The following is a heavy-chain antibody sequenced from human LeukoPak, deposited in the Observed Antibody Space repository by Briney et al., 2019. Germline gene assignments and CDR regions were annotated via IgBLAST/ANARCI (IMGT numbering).Heavy chain of an antibody. CDR1: GYTFTDYY. D-gene: IGHD2-2*01. CDR3: ARANFLYCSSTTCLFDY. V-gene: IGHV1-2*02. Sequence: GASVKVSCKASGYTFTDYYMHWVRQAPGQGFEWMGWINPNDGDTNYAQKFQGRVTMTRDTSISTANMEVSRLRSDDTAVYYCARANFLYCSSTTCLFDYWGQGTLVTVSS. CDR2: INPNDGDT. J-gene: IGHJ4*02.